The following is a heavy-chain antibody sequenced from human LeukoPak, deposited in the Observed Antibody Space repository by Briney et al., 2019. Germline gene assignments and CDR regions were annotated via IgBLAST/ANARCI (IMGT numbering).Heavy chain of an antibody. V-gene: IGHV1-2*02. D-gene: IGHD6-6*01. CDR3: ARDLGIAARYFNY. CDR2: INPNSGGT. CDR1: GYTFTGYY. J-gene: IGHJ4*02. Sequence: ASVKVCCKASGYTFTGYYMHWVRQAPGQGLEWMGWINPNSGGTNYAQKFQGRVTMTRDTSISTAYMELSRLRSGDTAVYYCARDLGIAARYFNYWGQGTLVTVSS.